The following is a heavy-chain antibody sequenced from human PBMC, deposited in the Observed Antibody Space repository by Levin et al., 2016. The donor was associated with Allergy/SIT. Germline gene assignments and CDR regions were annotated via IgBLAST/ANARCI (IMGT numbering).Heavy chain of an antibody. J-gene: IGHJ4*02. CDR2: ISAYNGNT. CDR3: ARDSLPYYYGSGSYFDY. D-gene: IGHD3-10*01. V-gene: IGHV1-18*01. Sequence: WVRQAPGQGLECMGWISAYNGNTNYAQKLQGRVTMTTDTSTSTAYMELRSLRSDDTAVYYCARDSLPYYYGSGSYFDYWGQGTLVTVSS.